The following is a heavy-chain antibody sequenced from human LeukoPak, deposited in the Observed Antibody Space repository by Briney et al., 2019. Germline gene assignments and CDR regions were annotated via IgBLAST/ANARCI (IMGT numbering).Heavy chain of an antibody. V-gene: IGHV3-7*01. CDR2: IKQDGSEK. Sequence: GGSLRLSCAASGFTFSSYWRSWVRQAPGKGLEWVANIKQDGSEKYYVDSVKGRFTISRDNAKNSLYLQMNSLRAEDTAVYYCARSQGVPAAISVWFDPWGQGTLLTVSS. CDR3: ARSQGVPAAISVWFDP. J-gene: IGHJ5*02. D-gene: IGHD2-2*01. CDR1: GFTFSSYW.